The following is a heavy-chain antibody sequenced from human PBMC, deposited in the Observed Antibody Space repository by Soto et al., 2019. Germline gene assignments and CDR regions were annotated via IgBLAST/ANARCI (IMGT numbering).Heavy chain of an antibody. CDR2: INPNSGGT. V-gene: IGHV1-2*02. Sequence: GASVKVSCKASGYTFTGYYMHWVRQAPGQGLEWMGWINPNSGGTNYAQKFQGRVTMTRDTSISTAYMELSRLRSDDTAVYYCASLLGYASSGYSVAGMDVWGQGTTVTVSS. CDR1: GYTFTGYY. CDR3: ASLLGYASSGYSVAGMDV. D-gene: IGHD3-22*01. J-gene: IGHJ6*02.